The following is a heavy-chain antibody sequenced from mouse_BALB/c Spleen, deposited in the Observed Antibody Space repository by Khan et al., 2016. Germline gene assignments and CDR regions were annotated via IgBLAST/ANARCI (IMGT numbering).Heavy chain of an antibody. CDR1: GYPITSDYA. J-gene: IGHJ4*01. CDR3: AIGPTAVYAMDY. Sequence: EVQLQESGPGLVKPSQSLSLTCTVTGYPITSDYAWNWIRQFPGNQLEWMGFIRYSGSTSYNPSLKSRISITRATEKNKFFLQLRSVTTEDTATYYGAIGPTAVYAMDYWGQGTSVTVSS. V-gene: IGHV3-2*02. CDR2: IRYSGST. D-gene: IGHD1-2*01.